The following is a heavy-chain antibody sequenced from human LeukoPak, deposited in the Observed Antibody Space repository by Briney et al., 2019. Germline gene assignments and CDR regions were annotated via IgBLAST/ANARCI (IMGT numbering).Heavy chain of an antibody. J-gene: IGHJ4*02. D-gene: IGHD2-15*01. V-gene: IGHV1-46*01. CDR2: INPFAGDT. CDR3: ARAVSVGAANYFDY. Sequence: ASVKVSCKASGYTFTAYYLYWVRQAPGQGPEWMGVINPFAGDTTYSQRFQDRVTMTRDTSTTTVYMDVSSLRSGDTAVYYCARAVSVGAANYFDYWGQGTAVTVSS. CDR1: GYTFTAYY.